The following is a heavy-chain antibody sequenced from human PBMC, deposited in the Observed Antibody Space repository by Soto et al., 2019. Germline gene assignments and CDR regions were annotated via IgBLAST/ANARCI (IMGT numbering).Heavy chain of an antibody. J-gene: IGHJ4*02. D-gene: IGHD3-22*01. V-gene: IGHV2-5*01. CDR2: IYWNDDK. CDR1: GFSLSTSGVG. CDR3: ALQPYYHDSSGSGIFDY. Sequence: ESGPTLVNPTQTLTLTCTFSGFSLSTSGVGVGWIRQPPGKALEWLALIYWNDDKRYSPSLKSRLTITKDTSKNQVVLTMTNMDPVDTATYYCALQPYYHDSSGSGIFDYWGQGTLVTVSS.